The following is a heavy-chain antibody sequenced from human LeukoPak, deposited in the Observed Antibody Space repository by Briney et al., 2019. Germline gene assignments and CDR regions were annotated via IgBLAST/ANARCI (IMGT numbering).Heavy chain of an antibody. Sequence: EPGGSLRLSCSASGFTFSSYAMHWVRQAPGKGLEYVSAISSNGGSTYYADSVKGRFTISRDNSKNTLYLQMSSLRAEDTAVYYCAIGVVITTAFDNWGQGTLVTVSS. CDR1: GFTFSSYA. CDR3: AIGVVITTAFDN. CDR2: ISSNGGST. D-gene: IGHD3-22*01. J-gene: IGHJ4*02. V-gene: IGHV3-64D*06.